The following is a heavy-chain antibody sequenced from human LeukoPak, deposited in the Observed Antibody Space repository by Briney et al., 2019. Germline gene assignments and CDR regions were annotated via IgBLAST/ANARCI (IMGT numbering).Heavy chain of an antibody. D-gene: IGHD6-19*01. CDR2: IYYSGST. CDR3: ARVGLDPGDAFDI. CDR1: GGSISSYY. V-gene: IGHV4-59*01. J-gene: IGHJ3*02. Sequence: SETLSLTCTVSGGSISSYYWSWIRQPPGKGLEWIGYIYYSGSTNYNPSLKSRVTISVDTSKNQFSLKLSSVTAADTAVYYCARVGLDPGDAFDIWGQGTMVTVSS.